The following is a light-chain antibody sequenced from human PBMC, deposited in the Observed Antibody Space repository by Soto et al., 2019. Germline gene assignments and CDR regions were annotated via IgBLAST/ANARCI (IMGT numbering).Light chain of an antibody. V-gene: IGKV1-5*01. CDR1: QSVTFR. J-gene: IGKJ1*01. Sequence: GDSVTITCRASQSVTFRLAWYQQKPGKAPKLLISDASNLESGVPSRFSGGGSGTEFTLSIISLQPDDFATYYCQQYNRLWTFGQGTKLEIK. CDR3: QQYNRLWT. CDR2: DAS.